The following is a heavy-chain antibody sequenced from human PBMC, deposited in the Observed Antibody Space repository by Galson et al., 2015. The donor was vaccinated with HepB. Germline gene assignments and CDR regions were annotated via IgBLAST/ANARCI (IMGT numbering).Heavy chain of an antibody. V-gene: IGHV1-69*02. J-gene: IGHJ3*02. CDR2: IIPMLGIA. D-gene: IGHD4-23*01. Sequence: SVKVSCKASGGTXXXYSLIWVRQAPGQGLEWMGRIIPMLGIANSAQKFQGRFTMTADKSTRTAYMELSSLRSEDTAMYYCARGVTVVIEDAFDIWGQGTMVTVSS. CDR1: GGTXXXYS. CDR3: ARGVTVVIEDAFDI.